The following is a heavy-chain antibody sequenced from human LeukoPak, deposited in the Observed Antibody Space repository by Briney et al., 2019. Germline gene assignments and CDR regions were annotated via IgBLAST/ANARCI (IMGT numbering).Heavy chain of an antibody. J-gene: IGHJ4*02. CDR1: GYTFTSYA. Sequence: ASVKVSCKASGYTFTSYAMYWVRQAPGQRLEWRGWINAGNGNTKYSQKFQGRVTITRDTSASTAYMELSSLRSEDTAVYYCACSVTTQFQGDYWGQGTLVTVSS. V-gene: IGHV1-3*01. CDR2: INAGNGNT. CDR3: ACSVTTQFQGDY. D-gene: IGHD4-17*01.